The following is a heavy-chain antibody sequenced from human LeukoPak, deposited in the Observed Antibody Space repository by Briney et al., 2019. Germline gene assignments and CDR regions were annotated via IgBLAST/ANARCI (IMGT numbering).Heavy chain of an antibody. Sequence: SETLSLTCAVYGGSFSGYYWSWIRQPPGKGLEWIGEINHSGSTNYNPSLKSRVTISVDTSKNQFSLKLSSVTAADTAVYYCARDYYGSGTLFPLDYWGQGTLVTVSS. D-gene: IGHD3-10*01. CDR2: INHSGST. CDR1: GGSFSGYY. J-gene: IGHJ4*02. CDR3: ARDYYGSGTLFPLDY. V-gene: IGHV4-34*01.